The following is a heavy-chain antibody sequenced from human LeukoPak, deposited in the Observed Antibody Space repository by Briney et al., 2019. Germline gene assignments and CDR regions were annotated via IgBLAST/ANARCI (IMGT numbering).Heavy chain of an antibody. CDR3: ARSLTMIVVFDY. D-gene: IGHD3-22*01. Sequence: SETLSLTCTVSGGSISSYYWSWIRQPAGKGLEWIGYIYYSGSTNYNPSLKSRVTISVDTSKNQFSLKLSSVTAADTAVYYCARSLTMIVVFDYWGQGTLVTVSS. CDR1: GGSISSYY. J-gene: IGHJ4*02. CDR2: IYYSGST. V-gene: IGHV4-59*01.